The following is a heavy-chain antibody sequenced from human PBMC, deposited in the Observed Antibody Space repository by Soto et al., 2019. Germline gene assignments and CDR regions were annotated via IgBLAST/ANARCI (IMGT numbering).Heavy chain of an antibody. J-gene: IGHJ5*02. CDR1: GFTFSSYA. CDR2: ISYDGSNK. V-gene: IGHV3-30-3*01. D-gene: IGHD5-18*01. Sequence: QVQLVESGGGVVQPGRSLRLSCAASGFTFSSYAMHWVRQAPGKGLEWVAVISYDGSNKYYADSVKGRFTISRDNSKNTLYLQMNSLRAEDTAVHYCARDLRYSYGHTPWGQGTLVTVSS. CDR3: ARDLRYSYGHTP.